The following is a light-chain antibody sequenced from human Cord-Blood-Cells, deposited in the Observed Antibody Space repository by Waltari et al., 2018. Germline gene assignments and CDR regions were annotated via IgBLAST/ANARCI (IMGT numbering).Light chain of an antibody. CDR2: DVS. CDR1: SSDVGGYNY. CDR3: CSYAGSYTLV. Sequence: QSALTQPRSVSGSPGQSVTISCTGTSSDVGGYNYVSWYQQHPGKAPKLMIYDVSKRPSGVPDRFAGSKCGNTASLTISGLQAEDEADYSCCSYAGSYTLVFGGGTKLTVL. J-gene: IGLJ3*02. V-gene: IGLV2-11*01.